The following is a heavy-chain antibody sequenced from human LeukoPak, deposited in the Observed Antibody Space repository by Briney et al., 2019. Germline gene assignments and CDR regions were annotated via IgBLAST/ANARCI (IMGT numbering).Heavy chain of an antibody. CDR2: ISGSGGST. CDR1: GFTFSSYA. Sequence: GGSLRLSCAASGFTFSSYAMSWVRQAPGKGLEWVSAISGSGGSTYCADSVKGRFTISRDNSKNTLYLQMNSLRAEDTAVYYCAKDEPRRYYDSSGYAPFDYWGQGTLVTVSS. D-gene: IGHD3-22*01. V-gene: IGHV3-23*01. CDR3: AKDEPRRYYDSSGYAPFDY. J-gene: IGHJ4*02.